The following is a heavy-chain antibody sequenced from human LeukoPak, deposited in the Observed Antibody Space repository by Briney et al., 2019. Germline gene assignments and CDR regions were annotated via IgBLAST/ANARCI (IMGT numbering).Heavy chain of an antibody. CDR2: ISGSGGST. Sequence: GGSLRLSCAASGFTFSSYAMSWVRQAPGKGLEWVSAISGSGGSTYYADSVKGRFTISRDNSKNTLYLQMNSLRAEDTAVYYCASSSYRGLAAAFDYWGQGTLVTVSS. J-gene: IGHJ4*02. D-gene: IGHD2-15*01. CDR1: GFTFSSYA. CDR3: ASSSYRGLAAAFDY. V-gene: IGHV3-23*01.